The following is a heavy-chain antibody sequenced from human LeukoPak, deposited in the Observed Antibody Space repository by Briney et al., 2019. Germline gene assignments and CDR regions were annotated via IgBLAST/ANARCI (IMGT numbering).Heavy chain of an antibody. CDR1: GFTFSSYA. J-gene: IGHJ6*02. V-gene: IGHV3-23*01. D-gene: IGHD5-18*01. Sequence: GGSLRLSCAASGFTFSSYAMHWVRQAPGKGLDWVSGISHSGGSTHYADSVKGRFTISRDNSKNTLYLQMNNLRAEDTAVYYCAKDRGYSYGYDYYGMDVWGQGTTVTVSS. CDR2: ISHSGGST. CDR3: AKDRGYSYGYDYYGMDV.